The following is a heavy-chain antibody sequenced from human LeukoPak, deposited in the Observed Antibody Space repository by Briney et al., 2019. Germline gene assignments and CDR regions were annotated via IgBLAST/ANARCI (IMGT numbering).Heavy chain of an antibody. Sequence: SQTLSLTCAISGDSVSSNSAAWNWIRQSPSRGLEWLGRTYYRSKWYNDYAVSVKSRITINPNTSKNQFSLQLNSVTPEDTAVYYCARYNRRNYVGALDYWGQGTLVTVSS. J-gene: IGHJ4*02. CDR3: ARYNRRNYVGALDY. CDR2: TYYRSKWYN. D-gene: IGHD1-14*01. V-gene: IGHV6-1*01. CDR1: GDSVSSNSAA.